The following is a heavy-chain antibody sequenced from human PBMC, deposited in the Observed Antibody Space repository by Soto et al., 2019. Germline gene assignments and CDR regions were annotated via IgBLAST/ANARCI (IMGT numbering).Heavy chain of an antibody. J-gene: IGHJ4*02. V-gene: IGHV4-31*03. Sequence: QVQLQESGPGLVKPSQTLSLTCTVSGVSISSGGYYWTWIRQHPQKGLEWIGHIYYSGSTYYNPSLKSRVTVSVDTSKNQVSLKLSSVTAADTAVYYCAREYYYDSSGFDYWGQGTLVTVSS. CDR3: AREYYYDSSGFDY. CDR2: IYYSGST. D-gene: IGHD3-22*01. CDR1: GVSISSGGYY.